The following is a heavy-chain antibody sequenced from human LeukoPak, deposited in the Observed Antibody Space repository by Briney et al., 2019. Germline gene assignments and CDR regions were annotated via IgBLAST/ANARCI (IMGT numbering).Heavy chain of an antibody. J-gene: IGHJ3*02. CDR2: ISSSSSYI. D-gene: IGHD2-2*01. V-gene: IGHV3-21*01. CDR3: ARDCRSTSCYEGAFDI. Sequence: GGSLRLSCAASGFTFSSYSMNWVRQAPGKGLEWVSSISSSSSYIYYADSVKGRFIISRDNAKNSLYLQMNSLRAEDTAVYYCARDCRSTSCYEGAFDIWGQGTMVTVSS. CDR1: GFTFSSYS.